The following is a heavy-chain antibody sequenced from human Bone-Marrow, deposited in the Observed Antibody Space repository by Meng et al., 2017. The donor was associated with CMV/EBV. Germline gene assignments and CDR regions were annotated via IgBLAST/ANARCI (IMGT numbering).Heavy chain of an antibody. J-gene: IGHJ4*02. CDR2: ISYDGSNK. V-gene: IGHV3-30-3*01. CDR1: GFTFSSYA. Sequence: GESLKISCAASGFTFSSYAMHWVRQAPGKGLEWVAVISYDGSNKYYADSVKGRFTISRDNSKNTPYLQMNSLRAEDTAVYYCARGRFDGSSHFWGQGTLVTVSS. D-gene: IGHD1-26*01. CDR3: ARGRFDGSSHF.